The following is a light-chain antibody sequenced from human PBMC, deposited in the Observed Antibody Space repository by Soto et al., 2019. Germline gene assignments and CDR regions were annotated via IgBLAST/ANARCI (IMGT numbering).Light chain of an antibody. CDR3: QQYGSSPWT. J-gene: IGKJ1*01. Sequence: ETVLTQSPGTLPLSPGERATLSCRASQTIRSNYLAWYRRTPGQAPRLLIYGASNRATGIADRFSGSGSGTDFTLIISRLEPEDFALYYCQQYGSSPWTFGQGTKVEIK. CDR1: QTIRSNY. CDR2: GAS. V-gene: IGKV3-20*01.